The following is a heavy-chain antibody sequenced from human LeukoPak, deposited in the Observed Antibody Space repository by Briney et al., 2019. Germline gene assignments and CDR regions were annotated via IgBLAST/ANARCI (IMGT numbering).Heavy chain of an antibody. CDR1: GFTFTSHT. V-gene: IGHV3-21*01. CDR3: ARDRGGTAMALYYFDY. Sequence: PGGSLRLSCTASGFTFTSHTMNWVRQAPGKGLEWVSSISSSSSYLYYADSVKGRFTISRDNAKNSLYLQMNSLRAEDTAVYYCARDRGGTAMALYYFDYWGQGTLVTVSS. J-gene: IGHJ4*02. CDR2: ISSSSSYL. D-gene: IGHD5-18*01.